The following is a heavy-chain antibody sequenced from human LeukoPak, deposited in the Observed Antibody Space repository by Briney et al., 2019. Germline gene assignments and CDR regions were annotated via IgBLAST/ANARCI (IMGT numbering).Heavy chain of an antibody. CDR2: ISGSGGNT. D-gene: IGHD6-19*01. CDR3: GAGYSMDV. CDR1: GFTFSNYA. V-gene: IGHV3-23*01. Sequence: GGSLRLSCAASGFTFSNYAMSWVRQVPGKGLEWVSAISGSGGNTFYADSVKGRFTISRDNSKNTLYLQVNSLRGEETAVYYCGAGYSMDVWGQGTTVTVSS. J-gene: IGHJ6*02.